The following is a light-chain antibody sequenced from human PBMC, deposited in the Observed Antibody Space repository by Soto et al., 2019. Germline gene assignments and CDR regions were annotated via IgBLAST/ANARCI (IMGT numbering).Light chain of an antibody. CDR3: QQYNNWPPDRT. CDR2: GAS. J-gene: IGKJ1*01. Sequence: EIVMTQSPATLSVSPGERATLSCRASQSVSSNLAWYQQKPGQAHRLLIYGASTRATGIPARFSGSGSGTEFTLTISSLQSEYFAIYFCQQYNNWPPDRTFGQGTKVEIK. CDR1: QSVSSN. V-gene: IGKV3-15*01.